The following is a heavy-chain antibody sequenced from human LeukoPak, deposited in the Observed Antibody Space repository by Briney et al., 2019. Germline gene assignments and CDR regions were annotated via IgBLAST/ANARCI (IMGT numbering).Heavy chain of an antibody. J-gene: IGHJ5*02. CDR2: MYYTGSF. Sequence: PSETLSLTCSVSGGSISSDYWSWIRQPPGKGLECIGYMYYTGSFNYNPSLESRVTMSVDTSKNLFSLSLNSVTAADSAMYYCARGGGDNGWFDPWGQGALVTVSS. CDR1: GGSISSDY. D-gene: IGHD2-21*02. CDR3: ARGGGDNGWFDP. V-gene: IGHV4-59*01.